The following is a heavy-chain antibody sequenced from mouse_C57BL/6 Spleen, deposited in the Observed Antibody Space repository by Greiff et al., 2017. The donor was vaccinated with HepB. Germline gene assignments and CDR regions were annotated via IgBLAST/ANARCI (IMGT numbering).Heavy chain of an antibody. J-gene: IGHJ3*01. V-gene: IGHV1-62-2*01. CDR3: ARHEDPLLAGAAWFAY. CDR1: GYTFTEYT. CDR2: FYPGSGSI. D-gene: IGHD4-1*01. Sequence: QVQLQQSGAELVKPGASVKLSCKASGYTFTEYTIHWVKQRSGQGLEWIGWFYPGSGSIKYNEKFKDKATLTADKSSSTVYMELSRLTAEDSAVYFCARHEDPLLAGAAWFAYWGQGTLVTVSA.